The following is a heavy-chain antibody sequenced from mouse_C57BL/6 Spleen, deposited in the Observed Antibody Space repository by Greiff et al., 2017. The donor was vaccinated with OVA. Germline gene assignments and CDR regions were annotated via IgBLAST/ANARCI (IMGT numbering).Heavy chain of an antibody. V-gene: IGHV1-62-2*01. CDR1: GYTFTEYT. J-gene: IGHJ2*01. Sequence: QVQLQQSGAELVKPGASVKLSCKASGYTFTEYTIHWVKQRSGQGLEWIGWFYPGSGSIKYNEKFKDKATLTADKSSSTVYIELSRLTSEDSAVYFCSSHEDPYYYGSSSFDYWGQGTTLTVSA. CDR2: FYPGSGSI. D-gene: IGHD1-1*01. CDR3: SSHEDPYYYGSSSFDY.